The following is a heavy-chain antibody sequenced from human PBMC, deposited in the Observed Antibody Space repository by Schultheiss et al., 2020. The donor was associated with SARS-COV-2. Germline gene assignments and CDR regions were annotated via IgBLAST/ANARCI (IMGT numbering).Heavy chain of an antibody. D-gene: IGHD1-7*01. Sequence: GESLKISCAASGFTFSSYWMSWVRQAPGKGLEWVANIKQDGSEKYYVDSVKGRFTISRDNAKNSLYLQMNSLRAEDTAVYYCAKASGNYVAFDIWGQGTMVTVSS. J-gene: IGHJ3*02. V-gene: IGHV3-7*03. CDR2: IKQDGSEK. CDR3: AKASGNYVAFDI. CDR1: GFTFSSYW.